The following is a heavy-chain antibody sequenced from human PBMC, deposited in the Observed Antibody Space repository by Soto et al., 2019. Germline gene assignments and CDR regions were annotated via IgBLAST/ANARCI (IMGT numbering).Heavy chain of an antibody. CDR2: IIPYYNTL. D-gene: IGHD6-13*01. V-gene: IGHV1-69*01. CDR1: EGTFNSYA. Sequence: QAQVVQSGAEVRKPGSSVKLSCKASEGTFNSYAIAWVRQAPGQGLEWMGGIIPYYNTLNYAQKLQDRVTITADDSTNTVYMELSSLRSDDTAVYFCASGASRWYPYGLDSWAQGTLVTVSS. CDR3: ASGASRWYPYGLDS. J-gene: IGHJ4*02.